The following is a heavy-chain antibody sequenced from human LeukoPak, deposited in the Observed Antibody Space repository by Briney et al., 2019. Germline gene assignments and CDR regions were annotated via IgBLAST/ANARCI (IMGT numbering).Heavy chain of an antibody. D-gene: IGHD3-9*01. CDR3: ARTRLPGTGYPDY. J-gene: IGHJ4*02. V-gene: IGHV5-51*01. CDR1: GYRFTNYW. Sequence: PGESLKISCKSSGYRFTNYWIGWVRQVPGQGLEWMGIIYPDDSDTRYSPSFQGQVTVSADKSISTAYLQWSSLKASDTAIYYCARTRLPGTGYPDYWGQGTLVTVSS. CDR2: IYPDDSDT.